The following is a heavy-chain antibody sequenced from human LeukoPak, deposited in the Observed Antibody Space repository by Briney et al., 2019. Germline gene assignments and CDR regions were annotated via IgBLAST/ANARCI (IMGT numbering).Heavy chain of an antibody. D-gene: IGHD3-10*01. CDR2: IYHSGST. CDR1: GGSISSSSYY. J-gene: IGHJ4*02. V-gene: IGHV4-39*01. Sequence: SETLSLTCTVSGGSISSSSYYWGWIRQPPGKGLEWIGSIYHSGSTYYSPSLKSRVTISVDTSKNQFSLKLSSVTAADTAVYYCASQYYFGSGIRPFDSWGQGTLVTVSS. CDR3: ASQYYFGSGIRPFDS.